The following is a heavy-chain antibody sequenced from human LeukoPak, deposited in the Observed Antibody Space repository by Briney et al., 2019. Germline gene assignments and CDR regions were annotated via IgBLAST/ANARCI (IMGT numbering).Heavy chain of an antibody. CDR1: GYGFSDVY. CDR3: ATSSTVTHTRDP. D-gene: IGHD1-1*01. Sequence: ASVKVSCKASGYGFSDVYFNWVRQAPGQGLEWMGWINPHSGATNYAQRFQGRVSMDASSDTAHMELSRLTSGDTAVYYCATSSTVTHTRDPWGQGTLVTVSS. J-gene: IGHJ5*02. CDR2: INPHSGAT. V-gene: IGHV1-2*02.